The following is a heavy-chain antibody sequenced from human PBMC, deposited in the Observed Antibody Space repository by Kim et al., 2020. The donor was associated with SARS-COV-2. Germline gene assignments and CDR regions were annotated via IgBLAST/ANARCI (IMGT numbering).Heavy chain of an antibody. V-gene: IGHV1-8*01. CDR1: GYTFTSYD. D-gene: IGHD3-9*01. CDR3: ARAGRYFDWLRTTLHRNWFDP. CDR2: MNPNSGNT. Sequence: ASVKVSCKASGYTFTSYDINWVRQATGQGLEWMGWMNPNSGNTGYAQKFQGRVTMTRNTSISTAYMELSSLRSEDTAVYYCARAGRYFDWLRTTLHRNWFDPWGQGTRVTVSS. J-gene: IGHJ5*02.